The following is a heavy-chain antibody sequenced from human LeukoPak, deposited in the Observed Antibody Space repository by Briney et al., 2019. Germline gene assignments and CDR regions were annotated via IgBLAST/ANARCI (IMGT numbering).Heavy chain of an antibody. V-gene: IGHV4-39*07. Sequence: PSETLSLTCTVSGGSISSSSYYWGWIRQPPGKGLEWIGSIYYSGSTYYNPSLKSRVTISVDTSKNQFSLKLSSVTAADTAVYCCAGSDTTGYSPREWDYWYFDLWGRGTMVTVSS. CDR1: GGSISSSSYY. CDR3: AGSDTTGYSPREWDYWYFDL. D-gene: IGHD3-9*01. J-gene: IGHJ2*01. CDR2: IYYSGST.